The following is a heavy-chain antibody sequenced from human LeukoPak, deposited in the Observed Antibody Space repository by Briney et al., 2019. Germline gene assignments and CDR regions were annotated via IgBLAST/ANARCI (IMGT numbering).Heavy chain of an antibody. V-gene: IGHV1-46*01. D-gene: IGHD3-10*01. CDR1: GYTFTSYY. CDR2: INPSGGST. Sequence: ASVKVSCKASGYTFTSYYMHWVRQAPGQGLEWMEIINPSGGSTSYAQKFQGRVTMTRDKSTSTVHMELSSLRSEDTAVYYCARSASGSQESDYWGQGTLVTVSS. J-gene: IGHJ4*02. CDR3: ARSASGSQESDY.